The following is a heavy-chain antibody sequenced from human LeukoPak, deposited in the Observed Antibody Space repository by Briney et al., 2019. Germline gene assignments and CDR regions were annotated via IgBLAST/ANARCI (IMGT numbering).Heavy chain of an antibody. CDR2: IYYTGST. CDR3: ARDGPYYYESGGNPLDY. CDR1: GGSISRDY. J-gene: IGHJ4*02. D-gene: IGHD3-22*01. Sequence: PSETLSLTCTVSGGSISRDYWSWIRQPPGKGLEWIGYIYYTGSTNYNPSLKSRVTISVDTSKDQFSLKLSSVTAADTAVYYCARDGPYYYESGGNPLDYWAQGTLVTVPS. V-gene: IGHV4-59*01.